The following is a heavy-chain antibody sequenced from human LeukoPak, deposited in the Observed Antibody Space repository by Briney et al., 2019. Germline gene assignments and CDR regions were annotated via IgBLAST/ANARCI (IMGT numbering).Heavy chain of an antibody. V-gene: IGHV3-11*04. CDR2: ISSSGSTI. CDR3: ARDRGGAESHGFDAFDL. Sequence: SLRLSCAASGFTFSDYYMSWIRQAPGRGLGCVSYISSSGSTIYYADSVKGRFTISRDNAKNSLYLQMNSLRAEDTAVYYCARDRGGAESHGFDAFDLWGQGTIVTVSS. D-gene: IGHD2-15*01. J-gene: IGHJ3*01. CDR1: GFTFSDYY.